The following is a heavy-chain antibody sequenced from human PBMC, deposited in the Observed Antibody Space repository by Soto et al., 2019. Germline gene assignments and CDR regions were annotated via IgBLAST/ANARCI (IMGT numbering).Heavy chain of an antibody. CDR1: AFTFSTYS. CDR3: ARDRIPTGMDV. J-gene: IGHJ6*02. CDR2: IYSGGST. Sequence: GGSLRLSCAASAFTFSTYSMNWVLQAPGKGLEWVSVIYSGGSTYYADSVKGRFTISRDNSKNTLYLQMNSLRAEDTAVYYCARDRIPTGMDVWGQGTTVTVSS. V-gene: IGHV3-66*01.